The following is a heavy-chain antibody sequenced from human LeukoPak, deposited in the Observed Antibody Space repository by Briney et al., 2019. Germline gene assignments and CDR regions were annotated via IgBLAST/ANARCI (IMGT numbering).Heavy chain of an antibody. CDR1: GGSISSYY. Sequence: SETLSLTCTVSGGSISSYYWSWIRQPPGKGLEWIGYIYYSGSTNYNPSLKSRVTISVDTSKNQFSLKLSSVTAADTAVYYCANGRRYRSGGSCYSESAEYFQHWGQGTLVTVSS. D-gene: IGHD2-15*01. J-gene: IGHJ1*01. CDR2: IYYSGST. V-gene: IGHV4-59*08. CDR3: ANGRRYRSGGSCYSESAEYFQH.